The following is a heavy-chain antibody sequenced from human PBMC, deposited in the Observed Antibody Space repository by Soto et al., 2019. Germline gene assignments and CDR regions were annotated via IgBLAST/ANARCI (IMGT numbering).Heavy chain of an antibody. D-gene: IGHD3-10*01. V-gene: IGHV4-30-2*01. Sequence: SETLSLTCAVSGGSISSGGYSWSWIRQPPGKGLEWIGYIYHGGSTNYNPSLKSRVTISVDKSKNQFSLKLTSVTAADTAVYYCARSYFGADYWGQGALVTVSS. CDR3: ARSYFGADY. J-gene: IGHJ4*02. CDR2: IYHGGST. CDR1: GGSISSGGYS.